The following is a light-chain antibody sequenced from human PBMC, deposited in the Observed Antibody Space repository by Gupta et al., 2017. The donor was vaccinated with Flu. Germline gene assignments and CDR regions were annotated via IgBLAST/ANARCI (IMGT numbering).Light chain of an antibody. Sequence: DIVMNQSPDSLAVSLGERATINCRSNQNVLYNSNNKNYLAWYQQKAGQPPKLLIYWASTRESGVPDRFSGSGSGTDFTLTISSRQAEDVAVYYCQQEDRSPWTFGQGTKVEIK. V-gene: IGKV4-1*01. CDR1: QNVLYNSNNKNY. CDR3: QQEDRSPWT. CDR2: WAS. J-gene: IGKJ1*01.